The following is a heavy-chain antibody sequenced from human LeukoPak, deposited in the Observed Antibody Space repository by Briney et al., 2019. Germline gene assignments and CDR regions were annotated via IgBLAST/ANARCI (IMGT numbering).Heavy chain of an antibody. Sequence: SETLSLTCTVSGGSISSYYWSWIRQPPGKGLEWIGFFYSGSTNYNPSLKSRVTISVDTSKSQFSLNLSSVTAADTAVYYCARARELSYFDFWGQGTVVTVSS. CDR1: GGSISSYY. D-gene: IGHD1-26*01. CDR2: FYSGST. CDR3: ARARELSYFDF. J-gene: IGHJ4*02. V-gene: IGHV4-59*01.